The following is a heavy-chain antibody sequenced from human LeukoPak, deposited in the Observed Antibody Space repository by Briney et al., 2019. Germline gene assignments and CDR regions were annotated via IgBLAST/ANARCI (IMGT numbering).Heavy chain of an antibody. Sequence: PSETLSLTCAVYGGSFSGYYWSWIRQPPGKGLEWIGEINHSGSTNYNPSLKSRVTISVDTSKNQFSLKLSSVTAADTAVYYCARRGDSITIFAEGLDYWGQGILVTVSS. V-gene: IGHV4-34*01. CDR3: ARRGDSITIFAEGLDY. D-gene: IGHD3-3*01. J-gene: IGHJ4*02. CDR2: INHSGST. CDR1: GGSFSGYY.